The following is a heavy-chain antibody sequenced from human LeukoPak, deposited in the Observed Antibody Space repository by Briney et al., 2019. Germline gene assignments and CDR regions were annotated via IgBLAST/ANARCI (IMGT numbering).Heavy chain of an antibody. CDR3: ARVPYDILTGYFYGAFDI. D-gene: IGHD3-9*01. CDR2: IYTSGST. CDR1: GGSISSYY. J-gene: IGHJ3*02. Sequence: SETLSLTCTVSGGSISSYYWSWIRQPAGKGLEWIGRIYTSGSTNYNPSLKSRVTISVDRSKNQFSLKLSSVTAADTAVYYCARVPYDILTGYFYGAFDIWGQGTMVTVSS. V-gene: IGHV4-4*07.